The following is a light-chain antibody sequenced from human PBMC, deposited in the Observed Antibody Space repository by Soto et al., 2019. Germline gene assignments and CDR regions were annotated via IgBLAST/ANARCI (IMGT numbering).Light chain of an antibody. J-gene: IGLJ3*02. CDR1: SSDVGDYNY. CDR3: SSYAGSNNLV. Sequence: QSALTQPPSASGSPGQSVTISCTGTSSDVGDYNYVSWYQQHPGKAPKLMIYEVSKRPSGVPDRFSGSKSGNTASLTVSGLQAEDAADYYCSSYAGSNNLVFGGGTKLTVL. V-gene: IGLV2-8*01. CDR2: EVS.